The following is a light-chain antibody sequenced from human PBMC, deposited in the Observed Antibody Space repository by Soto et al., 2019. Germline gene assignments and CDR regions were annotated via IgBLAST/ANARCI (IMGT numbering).Light chain of an antibody. Sequence: DIVMTQSPDSLAVSLGERATINCKSSQSVLHSSNNMNYLTWYQHKPGQPPKVLIYWASTRESGVPDRFSGSGSGPDFTLTISSLQAEDVAVYYCQQYHSAPLTFVGGTKVEI. CDR1: QSVLHSSNNMNY. J-gene: IGKJ4*01. CDR2: WAS. V-gene: IGKV4-1*01. CDR3: QQYHSAPLT.